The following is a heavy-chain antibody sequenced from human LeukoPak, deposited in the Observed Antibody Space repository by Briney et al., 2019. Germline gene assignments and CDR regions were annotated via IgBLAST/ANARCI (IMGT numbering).Heavy chain of an antibody. V-gene: IGHV1-2*04. Sequence: ASVKVSCKASGYTFTGYYMHWVRQAPGQGLEWMGWINPNSGGTNYAQKFQGWVTMTRDTSISTAYMELSRLRSDDTAVYYCARDREGSGYSFDPWGQGTLVTVSS. CDR3: ARDREGSGYSFDP. CDR1: GYTFTGYY. D-gene: IGHD3-22*01. J-gene: IGHJ5*02. CDR2: INPNSGGT.